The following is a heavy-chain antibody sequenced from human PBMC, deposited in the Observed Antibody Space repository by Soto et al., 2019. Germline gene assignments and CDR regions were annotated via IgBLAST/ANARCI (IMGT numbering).Heavy chain of an antibody. CDR1: GGTFSSYA. V-gene: IGHV1-69*13. D-gene: IGHD3-10*01. CDR3: ARDQGAEIFGELLYWFDP. Sequence: GASVKVSCKASGGTFSSYAISWVRQAPGQGLEWMGGIIPIFGTANYAQKFQGRVTITADESTSTAYMELSSLRSEDTAVYYCARDQGAEIFGELLYWFDPWGQGTLVTVSS. J-gene: IGHJ5*02. CDR2: IIPIFGTA.